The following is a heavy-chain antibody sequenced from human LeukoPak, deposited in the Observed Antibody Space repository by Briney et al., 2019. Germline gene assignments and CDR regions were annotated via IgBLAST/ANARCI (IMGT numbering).Heavy chain of an antibody. CDR1: GGSISSYY. Sequence: SETLSLTCTVSGGSISSYYWNWIRQPPGKGLEWIGYIYYSGSTNYNPSLKSRVTISVDTSKNQFSLKLSSVTAADTAVYYCARRYSSSWYVLDWFDPWGQGTLVTVSS. J-gene: IGHJ5*02. CDR3: ARRYSSSWYVLDWFDP. D-gene: IGHD6-13*01. V-gene: IGHV4-59*08. CDR2: IYYSGST.